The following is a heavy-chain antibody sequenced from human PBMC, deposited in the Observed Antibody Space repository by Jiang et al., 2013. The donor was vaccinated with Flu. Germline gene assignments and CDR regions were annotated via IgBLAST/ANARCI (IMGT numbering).Heavy chain of an antibody. CDR3: ARGGPHDFWTGHQLGY. D-gene: IGHD3/OR15-3a*01. CDR1: GFTFNDYW. J-gene: IGHJ4*02. CDR2: IITDGSAT. V-gene: IGHV3-74*03. Sequence: LVESGGGLVQPGGSLRLSCAASGFTFNDYWMHWVRQAPGKGLVWVSRIITDGSATMYADSVKGRFTISRDNAKNTLYLQMNSLRAEDTALYYCARGGPHDFWTGHQLGYWGQGTLVTVSS.